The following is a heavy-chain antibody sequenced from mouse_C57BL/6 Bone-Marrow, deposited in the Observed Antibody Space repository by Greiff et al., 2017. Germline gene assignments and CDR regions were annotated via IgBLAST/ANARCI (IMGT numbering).Heavy chain of an antibody. CDR1: GFNIKDGY. CDR2: IDPENGDT. J-gene: IGHJ3*01. CDR3: TTWDYDGFAY. V-gene: IGHV14-4*01. Sequence: VQLQQSGAELVRPGASVKLSCTASGFNIKDGYMHWVKPWPEQGLEWIGWIDPENGDTEYASKFQGKATITADTSSNTAYLQLSSLTSEDTAVYYCTTWDYDGFAYWGQGTLVTVSA. D-gene: IGHD2-4*01.